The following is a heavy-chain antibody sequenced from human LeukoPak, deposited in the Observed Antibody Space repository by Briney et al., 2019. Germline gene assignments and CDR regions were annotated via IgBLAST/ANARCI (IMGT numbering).Heavy chain of an antibody. CDR1: GGSISSSSYY. Sequence: SETLSLTCTVSGGSISSSSYYWGWIRQPPGKGLEWIGSIYYSGSTYYNPSLKSRVTISVDTSKNQFSLKLSSVTAADTAVYYCARHPEPTYYYFDYWGQGTLVTVSS. CDR3: ARHPEPTYYYFDY. J-gene: IGHJ4*02. CDR2: IYYSGST. D-gene: IGHD1-14*01. V-gene: IGHV4-39*01.